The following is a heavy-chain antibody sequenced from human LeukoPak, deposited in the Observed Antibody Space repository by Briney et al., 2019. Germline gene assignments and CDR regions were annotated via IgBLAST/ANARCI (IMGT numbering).Heavy chain of an antibody. Sequence: ASETLSLTCAVYGGSIGGYYWSWIRHPPGKGLEWIGEINYIGSTNDNPSLKSRVTISVDTSKNQFSLKLSSVTAADTAVYYCARGRGGYIWGSYRYLFDYWGQGTLVTVSS. CDR2: INYIGST. V-gene: IGHV4-34*01. D-gene: IGHD3-16*02. J-gene: IGHJ4*02. CDR3: ARGRGGYIWGSYRYLFDY. CDR1: GGSIGGYY.